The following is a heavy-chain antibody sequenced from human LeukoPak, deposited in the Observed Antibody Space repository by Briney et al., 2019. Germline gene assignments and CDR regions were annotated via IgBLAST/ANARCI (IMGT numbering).Heavy chain of an antibody. CDR2: INPHSGGA. V-gene: IGHV1-2*02. CDR3: ARGAAGIAGAVSWFDP. CDR1: GYTFSGYY. Sequence: ASVKVSCKASGYTFSGYYMHWVRRAPGQGLEWMGWINPHSGGANYAQNFQGRVTMTRDTSISTAYMDLSRLTSDDTAVYYCARGAAGIAGAVSWFDPWGQGALGTVSS. D-gene: IGHD6-13*01. J-gene: IGHJ5*02.